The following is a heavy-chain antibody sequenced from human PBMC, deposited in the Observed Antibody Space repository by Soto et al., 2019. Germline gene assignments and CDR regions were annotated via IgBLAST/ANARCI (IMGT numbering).Heavy chain of an antibody. J-gene: IGHJ5*01. CDR3: ARDTGFLDELWGGWFDS. CDR1: GGTFGTYV. V-gene: IGHV1-69*01. D-gene: IGHD3-10*01. Sequence: QVQLVQSGAEVKRPGSSVKVSCKASGGTFGTYVIAWVRQAPGQGLEWMGGIIPIVGAAYSTHKFQGRLTMTADESTITVYMELSYLRSEDTYLYFCARDTGFLDELWGGWFDSWGQGTLVTVSP. CDR2: IIPIVGAA.